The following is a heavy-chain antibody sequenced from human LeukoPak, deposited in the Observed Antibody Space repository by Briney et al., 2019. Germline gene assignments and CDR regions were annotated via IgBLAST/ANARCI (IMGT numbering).Heavy chain of an antibody. CDR3: ARDIHSVAFDI. V-gene: IGHV3-48*03. J-gene: IGHJ3*02. Sequence: PGGSLRLSCAASGFTFSSYEMNWVRQAPGKGLEWVSYISGSATDIYYADSVKGRFTISRDNAKRSVYLQMNSLGVEDTAIYYCARDIHSVAFDIWGQGTVVTVSS. CDR1: GFTFSSYE. CDR2: ISGSATDI.